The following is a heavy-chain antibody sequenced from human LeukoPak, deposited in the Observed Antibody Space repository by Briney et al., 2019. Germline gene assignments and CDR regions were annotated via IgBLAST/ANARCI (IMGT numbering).Heavy chain of an antibody. CDR1: DGSISSSLYY. J-gene: IGHJ3*02. V-gene: IGHV4-39*01. CDR2: IYYSGST. CDR3: ARQGAGGRAFDI. Sequence: SETLSLTCTVSDGSISSSLYYWGWIRQPPGKGLEWIGIIYYSGSTYYNPSLKSRVTISVETSKNQVSLRLSSVTAADTAVYYCARQGAGGRAFDIWGLGTMVTVSS. D-gene: IGHD6-19*01.